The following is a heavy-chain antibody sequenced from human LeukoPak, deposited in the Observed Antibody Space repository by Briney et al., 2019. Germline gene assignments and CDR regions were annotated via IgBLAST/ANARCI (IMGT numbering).Heavy chain of an antibody. CDR1: GFTFSSYG. Sequence: GGSLRLSCAASGFTFSSYGMHWVRQAPGKGLEWVANINQDGSVKYHVDSVKGRFTISRDNARNSLYPQMNSLRAEDTAMFYCARERPGSASAFRYWGQGTLVTVSS. J-gene: IGHJ4*02. V-gene: IGHV3-7*01. CDR2: INQDGSVK. CDR3: ARERPGSASAFRY. D-gene: IGHD6-25*01.